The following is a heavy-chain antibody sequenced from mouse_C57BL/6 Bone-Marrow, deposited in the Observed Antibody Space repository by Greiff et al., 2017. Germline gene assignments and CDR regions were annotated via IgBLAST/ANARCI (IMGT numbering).Heavy chain of an antibody. CDR1: GYTFTSYW. V-gene: IGHV1-69*01. J-gene: IGHJ1*03. CDR3: ARRYYGSSPIGYFDV. D-gene: IGHD1-1*01. CDR2: IDPSDSYT. Sequence: VQLQQPGAELVMPGASVKLSCKASGYTFTSYWMHWVKQRPGQGLELIGEIDPSDSYTNYNQKFKGKSTLTVDKSSSTAYMQLSSLTSEDSAVYYCARRYYGSSPIGYFDVWGTGTTVTVSS.